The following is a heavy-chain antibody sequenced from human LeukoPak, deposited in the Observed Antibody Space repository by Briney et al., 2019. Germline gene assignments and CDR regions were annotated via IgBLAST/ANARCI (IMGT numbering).Heavy chain of an antibody. Sequence: SGGSLRLSCTTSGFTFGDYAMSWVRQAPGKGLEWVGFSRTKAYGGTTEYAASVEGRFTISRDDSESIAYLQMNSLKTEDTAVYYCTFYGDYGSPFDYWGQGTLVTVSS. V-gene: IGHV3-49*04. J-gene: IGHJ4*02. CDR1: GFTFGDYA. CDR2: SRTKAYGGTT. CDR3: TFYGDYGSPFDY. D-gene: IGHD4-17*01.